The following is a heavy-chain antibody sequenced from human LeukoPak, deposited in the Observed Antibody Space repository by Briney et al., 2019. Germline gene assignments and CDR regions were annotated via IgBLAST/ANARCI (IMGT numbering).Heavy chain of an antibody. J-gene: IGHJ5*02. V-gene: IGHV4-34*01. CDR3: ARGLRFHIGSGNWFDL. D-gene: IGHD3-10*01. CDR1: GGTFRGVF. Sequence: PSKALSLTWAVSGGTFRGVFWGWIRHPHGKGPAWIGEIDHSGSTNYDPSLESRVTLSVDTSKNQVSLTLNSVTAADTAVYYCARGLRFHIGSGNWFDLWGQGTLVTVSS. CDR2: IDHSGST.